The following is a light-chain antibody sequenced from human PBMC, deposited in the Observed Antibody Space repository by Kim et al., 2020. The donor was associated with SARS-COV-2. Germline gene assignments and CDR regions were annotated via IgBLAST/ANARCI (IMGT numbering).Light chain of an antibody. J-gene: IGKJ4*01. Sequence: SGGDKVTITCQASRDIGKYLNWYQQKPGKAPKLLIYDASNLETGVPSRFSGNGSGTDFTFTISSLQPEDVATYYCQQYDYLPPLTFGGGTKVDIK. CDR2: DAS. V-gene: IGKV1-33*01. CDR1: RDIGKY. CDR3: QQYDYLPPLT.